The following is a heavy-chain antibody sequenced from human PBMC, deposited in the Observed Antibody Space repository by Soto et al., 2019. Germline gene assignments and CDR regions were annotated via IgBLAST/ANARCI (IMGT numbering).Heavy chain of an antibody. Sequence: GASVKVSCQASGYTFTSYGISWVRQAPGQGLEWMGWISAYNGNTNYAQKLQGRVTMTTDTSTSTAYMELRSLRSDDTAVYYCVRDLRWCRRNSGSYCFDYWGQGTLVTVSS. D-gene: IGHD1-26*01. CDR2: ISAYNGNT. J-gene: IGHJ4*02. V-gene: IGHV1-18*01. CDR3: VRDLRWCRRNSGSYCFDY. CDR1: GYTFTSYG.